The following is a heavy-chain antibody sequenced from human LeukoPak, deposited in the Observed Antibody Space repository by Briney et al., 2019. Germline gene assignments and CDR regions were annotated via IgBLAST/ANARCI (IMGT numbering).Heavy chain of an antibody. CDR1: GYTFTGYY. V-gene: IGHV1-18*04. CDR3: ASVSREGAVAFWGPRFDY. CDR2: ISAYNGNT. J-gene: IGHJ4*02. Sequence: ASVKVSCKASGYTFTGYYMHWVRQAPGQGLEWMGWISAYNGNTNYAQKLRGRVTMTTDTSTSTAYMELRSLRSDDTAVYYCASVSREGAVAFWGPRFDYWGQGTLVTVSS. D-gene: IGHD6-19*01.